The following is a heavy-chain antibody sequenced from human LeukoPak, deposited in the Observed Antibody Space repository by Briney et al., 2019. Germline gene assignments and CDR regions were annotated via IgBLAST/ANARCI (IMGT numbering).Heavy chain of an antibody. V-gene: IGHV3-48*02. CDR2: ISSSTSAI. CDR3: ARERLGWYKDY. CDR1: GFTFSNAW. D-gene: IGHD6-19*01. Sequence: GGSLRLSCAASGFTFSNAWMSWVRQAPGKGLEWISYISSSTSAIYYADSVKGRFTISRDNAKNSLYLQMESLRDDDTAVYYCARERLGWYKDYWGQGTLVTVSS. J-gene: IGHJ4*02.